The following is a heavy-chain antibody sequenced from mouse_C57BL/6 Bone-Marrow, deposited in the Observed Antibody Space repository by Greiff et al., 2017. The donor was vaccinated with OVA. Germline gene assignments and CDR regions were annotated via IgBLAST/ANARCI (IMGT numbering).Heavy chain of an antibody. D-gene: IGHD2-5*01. CDR3: ARPYDSKTLWFAY. Sequence: QVQLQQPGAELVRPGTSVKLSCKASGYTFTSYWMHWVKQRPGQGLEWIGVIDPSDSYTNYNQKFKGKATLTVDTSSSTAYMQLSSLTSEDSAVYYGARPYDSKTLWFAYWGQGTLVTVSA. V-gene: IGHV1-59*01. J-gene: IGHJ3*01. CDR1: GYTFTSYW. CDR2: IDPSDSYT.